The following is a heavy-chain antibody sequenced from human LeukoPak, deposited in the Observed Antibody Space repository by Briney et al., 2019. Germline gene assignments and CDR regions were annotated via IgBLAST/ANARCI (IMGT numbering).Heavy chain of an antibody. V-gene: IGHV4-34*01. CDR1: GGSFSGYY. Sequence: PSETLSLTCAVYGGSFSGYYWSWIRQPPGKGLEWIGEINHSGSTNYNPSLKSRVTISVDTSKNQFSLKLSSVTAADTAVYYCARVRYGDYIDYWGQGTLVPVSS. CDR3: ARVRYGDYIDY. J-gene: IGHJ4*02. CDR2: INHSGST. D-gene: IGHD4-17*01.